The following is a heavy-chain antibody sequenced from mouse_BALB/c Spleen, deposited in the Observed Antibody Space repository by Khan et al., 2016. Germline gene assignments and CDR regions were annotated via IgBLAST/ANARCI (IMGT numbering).Heavy chain of an antibody. CDR3: ARWIYYYGSSYCWFAC. V-gene: IGHV1-7*01. Sequence: QVQLQQSGAELAKPGASVKMSCKASGYTFTDYWMHWVKQRPGQGLEWIGYINPNTGYTEYNQKFKDKATLTADKSSSTAYMQLSSLTSEDSAVYYCARWIYYYGSSYCWFACWGHGTLVTFSA. D-gene: IGHD1-1*01. CDR1: GYTFTDYW. J-gene: IGHJ3*01. CDR2: INPNTGYT.